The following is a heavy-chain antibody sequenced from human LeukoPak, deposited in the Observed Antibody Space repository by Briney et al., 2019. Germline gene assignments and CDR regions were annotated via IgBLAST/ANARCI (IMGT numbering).Heavy chain of an antibody. CDR3: ARAVHPQRVPVKDAYGLDV. CDR1: GASISSSDW. V-gene: IGHV4-4*02. Sequence: TETLSLTCVVSGASISSSDWWSWVRQSPGKGLEWIGEIYYTGSRNYNPSRKSRVAMSVDTSKNQFSLELTSVTAADTAEYYCARAVHPQRVPVKDAYGLDVWGQGTTVTVSS. J-gene: IGHJ6*02. CDR2: IYYTGSR. D-gene: IGHD2-8*02.